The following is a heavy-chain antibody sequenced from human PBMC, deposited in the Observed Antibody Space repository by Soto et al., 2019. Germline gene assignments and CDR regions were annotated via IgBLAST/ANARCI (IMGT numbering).Heavy chain of an antibody. CDR3: ARGRYGDY. D-gene: IGHD1-1*01. CDR2: ISAHNGNT. V-gene: IGHV1-18*01. Sequence: QVHLVQSVAEVKKPGASVKVSCKASGYTFTSYGITWVRQAPGQGLEWMGWISAHNGNTDYAQKLQGRVIVTRDTSTSTAYMELRSLISDDTAVYYCARGRYGDYWGQGARVTVSS. J-gene: IGHJ4*02. CDR1: GYTFTSYG.